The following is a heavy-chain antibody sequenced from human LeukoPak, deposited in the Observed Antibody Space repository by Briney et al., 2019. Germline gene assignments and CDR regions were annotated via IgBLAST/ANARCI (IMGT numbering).Heavy chain of an antibody. CDR2: MNPNSGNT. CDR1: GYTFTSYD. D-gene: IGHD6-13*01. J-gene: IGHJ4*02. Sequence: GASVKVSCKAAGYTFTSYDINWVGQAAGQGREWMGWMNPNSGNTGYAQKFQGRVTMTRNTSISTAYMELSSLRSEDTAVYYCARGDGSSWYRGAYWGQGTLVTVSS. CDR3: ARGDGSSWYRGAY. V-gene: IGHV1-8*01.